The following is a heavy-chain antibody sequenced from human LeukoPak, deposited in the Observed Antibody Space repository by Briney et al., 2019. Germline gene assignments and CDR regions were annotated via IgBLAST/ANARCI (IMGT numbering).Heavy chain of an antibody. CDR3: AKDYYGSESYRQNLFDY. V-gene: IGHV3-23*01. D-gene: IGHD3-10*01. J-gene: IGHJ4*02. CDR2: ISGSGGST. CDR1: GFTFSSYA. Sequence: GGSLRLSCAASGFTFSSYAMSWVRQAPGKGLEWVSAISGSGGSTYYADSVKGRFTISRDNSKNTLYLQMNSLRAEDTAAYYCAKDYYGSESYRQNLFDYWGQGTLVTVSS.